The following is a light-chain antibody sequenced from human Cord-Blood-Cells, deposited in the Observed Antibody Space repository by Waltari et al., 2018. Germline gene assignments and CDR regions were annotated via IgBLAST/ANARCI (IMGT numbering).Light chain of an antibody. J-gene: IGKJ2*03. Sequence: DIQMTQSPSSLSASVGDRVTITCRASQSISSYLNWYQQKPGKAPKLLIYAASSLQSGVPSRFSGSGSGTDFTLTISSRQPEDCATYYCQQSYSTPYSFGQGTKLEI. CDR2: AAS. V-gene: IGKV1-39*01. CDR3: QQSYSTPYS. CDR1: QSISSY.